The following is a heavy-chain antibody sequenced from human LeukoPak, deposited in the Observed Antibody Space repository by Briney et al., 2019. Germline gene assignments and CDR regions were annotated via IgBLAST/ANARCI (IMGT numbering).Heavy chain of an antibody. CDR3: AKDRSAGCFSCGMDV. D-gene: IGHD2-2*01. J-gene: IGHJ6*02. CDR1: GFTFGDHY. V-gene: IGHV3-23*01. Sequence: GGSLRLSCAASGFTFGDHYMSWVRQAPGKGLEWVSGFSDSGGSAYYADSVKGRFTLSRDSSKNTLFLQMNSLRAEDTAVYYCAKDRSAGCFSCGMDVWGPGTTVTVSS. CDR2: FSDSGGSA.